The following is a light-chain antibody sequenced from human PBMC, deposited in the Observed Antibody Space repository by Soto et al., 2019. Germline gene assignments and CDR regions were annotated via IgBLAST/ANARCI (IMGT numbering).Light chain of an antibody. CDR1: SSDVGSYNR. V-gene: IGLV2-18*02. CDR2: EVS. CDR3: HSSTSSNAYV. J-gene: IGLJ1*01. Sequence: QSAVTQPPSVSGSPGQSVTISCSGTSSDVGSYNRVSWYQQAPGTAPKVMIYEVSNRPSGVPDRFSGSKSGNTASLTISGLQPEDEADYYCHSSTSSNAYVFGTGTKVTV.